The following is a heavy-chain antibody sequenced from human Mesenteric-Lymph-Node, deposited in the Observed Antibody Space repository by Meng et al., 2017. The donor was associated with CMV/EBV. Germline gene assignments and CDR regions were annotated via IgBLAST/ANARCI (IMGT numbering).Heavy chain of an antibody. CDR3: ANYGDYAGRFDY. J-gene: IGHJ4*02. Sequence: GSLRHSCAVYGGSFSGYYWSWIRQPPGKGLEWIGEINHSGSTNYNPSLKSRVTISVDTSKNQFSLKLTSVTAADTAIYYCANYGDYAGRFDYWGQGTLVTVSS. CDR1: GGSFSGYY. V-gene: IGHV4-34*01. D-gene: IGHD4-17*01. CDR2: INHSGST.